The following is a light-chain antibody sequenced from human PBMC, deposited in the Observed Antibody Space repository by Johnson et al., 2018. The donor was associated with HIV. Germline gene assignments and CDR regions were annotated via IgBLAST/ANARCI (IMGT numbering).Light chain of an antibody. Sequence: QSILTQPPSVSAAPGQKVTISCSGSSPNIGNNYVSWYQQLQGTAPKLLIYDKPNRPSGILARFPGSNSATPATLAFPGLQTGDEADYYCGTWDSSLSAYVFGTGTKVTVL. CDR1: SPNIGNNY. CDR2: DKP. CDR3: GTWDSSLSAYV. V-gene: IGLV1-51*01. J-gene: IGLJ1*01.